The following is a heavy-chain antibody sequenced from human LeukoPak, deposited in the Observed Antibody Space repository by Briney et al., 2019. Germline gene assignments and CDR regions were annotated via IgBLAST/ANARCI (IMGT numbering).Heavy chain of an antibody. D-gene: IGHD3-22*01. Sequence: ASVKVSCKASGYTFTSYGISWVRQAPGQGLEWMGIINPSGGSTSYAQKFQGRVTMTRDMSTSTVYMELSSLRSEDTAVYYCARALWTSYYDSSGYLDYWGQGTLVTVSS. V-gene: IGHV1-46*01. CDR1: GYTFTSYG. CDR3: ARALWTSYYDSSGYLDY. CDR2: INPSGGST. J-gene: IGHJ4*02.